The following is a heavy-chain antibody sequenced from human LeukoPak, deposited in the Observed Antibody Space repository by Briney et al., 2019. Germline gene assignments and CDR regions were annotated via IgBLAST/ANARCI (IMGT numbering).Heavy chain of an antibody. CDR2: IYYSGSS. D-gene: IGHD1-26*01. CDR3: TRHLPGATWFDP. V-gene: IGHV4-39*01. Sequence: SETLSLTCTVSGGSISRSTYYWGWIRQPPGKGLEWIGSIYYSGSSYYNPSLKSRVTISVDTSKNQFSLKLSSVTAADTAVYYCTRHLPGATWFDPWGQGTQVTVSS. J-gene: IGHJ5*02. CDR1: GGSISRSTYY.